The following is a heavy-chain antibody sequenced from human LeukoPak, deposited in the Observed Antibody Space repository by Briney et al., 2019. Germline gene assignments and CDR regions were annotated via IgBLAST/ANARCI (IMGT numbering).Heavy chain of an antibody. Sequence: SETLSLTCSVSGDSLSSYFWSWIRQPPGQGLEWIGYISHNGDTNYNPSLKSRVTISVDTSKNEFSLRLTSVTSADTAVYYCASGSYYYGSGSSKLFDYWGQGTLVTVSS. D-gene: IGHD3-10*01. V-gene: IGHV4-59*08. CDR3: ASGSYYYGSGSSKLFDY. J-gene: IGHJ4*02. CDR2: ISHNGDT. CDR1: GDSLSSYF.